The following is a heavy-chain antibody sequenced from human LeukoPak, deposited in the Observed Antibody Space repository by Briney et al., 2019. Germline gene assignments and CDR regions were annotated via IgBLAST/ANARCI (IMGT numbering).Heavy chain of an antibody. CDR2: IYSGGST. Sequence: GGSLRLSCSASGLTVSKNYMSWVRQAPGKGLESVSVIYSGGSTYYADSVRGRFTISRDNSKNTLYLQMNSLRVEDTAVYYCARVGGHWGQGTLVTVSS. J-gene: IGHJ4*02. V-gene: IGHV3-53*01. CDR1: GLTVSKNY. D-gene: IGHD3-10*01. CDR3: ARVGGH.